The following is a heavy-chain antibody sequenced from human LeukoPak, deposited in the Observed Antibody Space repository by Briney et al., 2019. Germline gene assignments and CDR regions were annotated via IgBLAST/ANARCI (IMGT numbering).Heavy chain of an antibody. D-gene: IGHD3-10*01. Sequence: GASVKFSCKASGYTFTSYGISWVRQAPGQGLEWMGWISAYNGNTNYAQKLQGRVTMTTDTSTSTAYMELRSLRSDDTAVYYCARVPYGSGRPYYFDYWGQGTLVTVSS. V-gene: IGHV1-18*01. CDR1: GYTFTSYG. CDR3: ARVPYGSGRPYYFDY. CDR2: ISAYNGNT. J-gene: IGHJ4*02.